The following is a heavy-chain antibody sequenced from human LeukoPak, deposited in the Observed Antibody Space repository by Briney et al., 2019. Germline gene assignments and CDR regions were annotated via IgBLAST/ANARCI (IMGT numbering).Heavy chain of an antibody. CDR3: GRDRYYGSEIYPEGAISH. D-gene: IGHD3-10*01. V-gene: IGHV3-30*04. CDR2: ISYDGSNK. Sequence: GGSLRLSRVASGFTFSSFAMHWVRLAPGKGLEWVAVISYDGSNKYYADSVKGRFTISRDNSRNTLSLQMNTLRAEDTAVYYCGRDRYYGSEIYPEGAISHWGQGTLVTVSS. CDR1: GFTFSSFA. J-gene: IGHJ4*02.